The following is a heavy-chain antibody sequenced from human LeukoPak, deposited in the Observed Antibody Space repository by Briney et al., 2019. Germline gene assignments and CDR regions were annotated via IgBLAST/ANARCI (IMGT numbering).Heavy chain of an antibody. CDR2: ISSGSSAI. CDR1: GFTFTTYS. J-gene: IGHJ4*02. Sequence: GGSLRLSCEASGFTFTTYSMTWVRQAPGKGLEWVSIISSGSSAIFSADALKGRFTISRDDAKNLLYLDMNSLRAEDTAVYYCASPYYYDGSSYYHFFDHWGQGTLVTVSS. D-gene: IGHD3-22*01. CDR3: ASPYYYDGSSYYHFFDH. V-gene: IGHV3-21*01.